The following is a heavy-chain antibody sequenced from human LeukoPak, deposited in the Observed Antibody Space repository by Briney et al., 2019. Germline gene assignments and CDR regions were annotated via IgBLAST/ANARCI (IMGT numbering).Heavy chain of an antibody. J-gene: IGHJ4*02. D-gene: IGHD2-15*01. CDR1: GITLSDYG. CDR3: ARGPGSGHYFDY. Sequence: GGSLRLSCAVSGITLSDYGMSWVRQAPGKGPEWVSYISSSSGTIYYADSVEGRFTISRDNAENSLYLQMNSLRAEDTAVYYCARGPGSGHYFDYWGQGTLVTVSS. CDR2: ISSSSGTI. V-gene: IGHV3-48*04.